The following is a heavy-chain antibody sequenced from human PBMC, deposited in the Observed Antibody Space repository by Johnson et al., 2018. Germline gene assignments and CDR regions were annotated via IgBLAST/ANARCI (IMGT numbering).Heavy chain of an antibody. CDR3: ARSRGMREYFQH. CDR1: GFTFSNAW. Sequence: VQLVESGGGLVKPGGSLRLSCAASGFTFSNAWMSWVRQAPGKGLEWVGRIKSKTDGGTTDYAAPVKGRFTISRDDSKNTLYLQMNSLRAEDTAVYYCARSRGMREYFQHWGQGTLVTVSS. J-gene: IGHJ1*01. CDR2: IKSKTDGGTT. V-gene: IGHV3-15*01. D-gene: IGHD3-22*01.